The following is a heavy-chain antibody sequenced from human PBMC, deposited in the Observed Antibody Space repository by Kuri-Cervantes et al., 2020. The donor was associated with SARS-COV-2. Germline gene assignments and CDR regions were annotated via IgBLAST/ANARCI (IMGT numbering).Heavy chain of an antibody. CDR2: IYHSGST. CDR1: GGSISSYY. V-gene: IGHV4-39*07. J-gene: IGHJ4*02. CDR3: ARREVVTPSFDY. D-gene: IGHD4-23*01. Sequence: GSLRLSCTVSGGSISSYYWSWIRQPPGKGLEWIGSIYHSGSTYYNPSLKSRVTISVDTSKNQFSLKLSSVTAADTAVYYCARREVVTPSFDYWGQGTLVTVSS.